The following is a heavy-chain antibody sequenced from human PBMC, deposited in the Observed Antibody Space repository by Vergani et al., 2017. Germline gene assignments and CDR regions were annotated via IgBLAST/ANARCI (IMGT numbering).Heavy chain of an antibody. D-gene: IGHD4-11*01. CDR3: ARVNTETNGHLYYYYYMDV. CDR1: GGSFTSYH. Sequence: QVQLQQWGGGLLKPSETLSLTCVVNGGSFTSYHWTWIRQSPGEGLVWVGDIDHTGRPDYNPSLKSRLTMSVDKSRNQFSLTINVVTATDTAIYFCARVNTETNGHLYYYYYMDVWGQGTAVTVS. V-gene: IGHV4-34*01. J-gene: IGHJ6*03. CDR2: IDHTGRP.